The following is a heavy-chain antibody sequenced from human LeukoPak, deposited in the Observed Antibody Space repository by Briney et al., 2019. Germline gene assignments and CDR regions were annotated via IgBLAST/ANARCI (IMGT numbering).Heavy chain of an antibody. CDR2: ISYDGSNK. D-gene: IGHD6-13*01. V-gene: IGHV3-30*04. Sequence: AGSLRLSCAASGFTFSSYAMHWVRQAPGKGLEWVAVISYDGSNKYYADSVKGRFTISRDNSKNTLYLQMDSLRAEETAVYYCARGRDIAAAGTGGDYWGQGTLVTVSS. J-gene: IGHJ4*02. CDR3: ARGRDIAAAGTGGDY. CDR1: GFTFSSYA.